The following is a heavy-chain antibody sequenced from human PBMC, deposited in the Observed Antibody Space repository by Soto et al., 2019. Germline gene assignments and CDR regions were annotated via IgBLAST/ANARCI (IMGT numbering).Heavy chain of an antibody. D-gene: IGHD2-15*01. CDR1: GGSISSYY. CDR2: IYYSGST. V-gene: IGHV4-59*01. CDR3: ASGGSCYSRYCYFDY. J-gene: IGHJ4*02. Sequence: SETLSLTCTVSGGSISSYYWSWIRQPPGKGLEWIGYIYYSGSTNYNPSLKSRVTISVDTSKNQFSLKLSSVTAADTAVYYCASGGSCYSRYCYFDYWGQGTLVTVSS.